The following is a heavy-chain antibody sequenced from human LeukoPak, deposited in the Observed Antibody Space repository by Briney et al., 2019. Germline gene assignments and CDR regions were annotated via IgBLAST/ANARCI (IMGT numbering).Heavy chain of an antibody. CDR2: ITSDGIST. CDR1: GFTFSGTW. J-gene: IGHJ4*02. V-gene: IGHV3-74*03. CDR3: ARGVRGSSWVSFDY. D-gene: IGHD6-13*01. Sequence: GGSLRLSCAASGFTFSGTWMHWVRQPPGKGLVWVARITSDGISTTYAESVKGRFTISRDNAKNTLYLQMNSLRAEDTAVYYCARGVRGSSWVSFDYWGQGTLVTVSS.